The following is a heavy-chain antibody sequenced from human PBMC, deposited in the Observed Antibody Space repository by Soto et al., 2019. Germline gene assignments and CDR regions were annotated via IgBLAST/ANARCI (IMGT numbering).Heavy chain of an antibody. D-gene: IGHD6-13*01. J-gene: IGHJ4*02. Sequence: ASVKVSCKASGYTFTSYDINWVRQATGQGLEWMGWMNPNSGNTGYAQKFQGRVTMTRNTSISTAYMELNSLRAEDTAVYYCAKTKEQQLMRLSCDYWGLGTQVTVSS. V-gene: IGHV1-8*01. CDR2: MNPNSGNT. CDR3: AKTKEQQLMRLSCDY. CDR1: GYTFTSYD.